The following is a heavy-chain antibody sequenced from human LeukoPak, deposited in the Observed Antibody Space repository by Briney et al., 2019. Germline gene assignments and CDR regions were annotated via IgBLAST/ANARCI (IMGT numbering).Heavy chain of an antibody. CDR2: IYHSGST. CDR1: GGSFSGYY. CDR3: ARDGRNKYYFDY. V-gene: IGHV4-34*01. D-gene: IGHD1/OR15-1a*01. J-gene: IGHJ4*02. Sequence: SETLSLTCAVYGGSFSGYYWSWLRQPPGKGLEWIGEIYHSGSTNYNPSLKSRVTISVDKSKNQFSLKLSSVTAADTAVYYCARDGRNKYYFDYWGQGTLVTVSS.